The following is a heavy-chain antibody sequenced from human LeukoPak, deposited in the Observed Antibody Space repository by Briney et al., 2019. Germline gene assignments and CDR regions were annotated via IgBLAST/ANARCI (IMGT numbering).Heavy chain of an antibody. CDR3: AVDNQV. CDR1: GYTFTSYY. J-gene: IGHJ4*02. D-gene: IGHD1-1*01. Sequence: SVKVSCKASGYTFTSYYMHWVRQAPGQGLEWMGGIIPIFGTANYAQKFQGRVTITTDESTSTAYMELSSLRSEDTAVYYCAVDNQVWGQGTLVTVSS. V-gene: IGHV1-69*05. CDR2: IIPIFGTA.